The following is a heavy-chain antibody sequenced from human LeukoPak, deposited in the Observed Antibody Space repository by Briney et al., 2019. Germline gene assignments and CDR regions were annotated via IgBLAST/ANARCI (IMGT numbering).Heavy chain of an antibody. J-gene: IGHJ4*02. CDR2: ILHDGSYK. D-gene: IGHD2-21*02. V-gene: IGHV3-30*04. CDR3: AREGGDAFDF. Sequence: QTGGSLRLSCAASGFTFSSYAMHWVRQAPGKGLKWVAVILHDGSYKYYADSVRGRLTIPRDNPKNTLYLQMNSLRPEDTAVYYCAREGGDAFDFWGQGTLVTVSS. CDR1: GFTFSSYA.